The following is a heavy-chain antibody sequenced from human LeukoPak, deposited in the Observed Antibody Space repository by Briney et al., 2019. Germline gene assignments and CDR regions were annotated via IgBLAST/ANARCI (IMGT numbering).Heavy chain of an antibody. CDR3: ARDLKTIFGVVIPYFDY. V-gene: IGHV1-69*04. Sequence: SMKVSCKASGGTFSSYAISWVRQAPGQGLEWMGRIIPIFGIANYAQKFQGRVTITADKSTSTAYMELSSLRSEDTAVYYCARDLKTIFGVVIPYFDYWGQGTLVTVSS. CDR2: IIPIFGIA. D-gene: IGHD3-3*01. J-gene: IGHJ4*02. CDR1: GGTFSSYA.